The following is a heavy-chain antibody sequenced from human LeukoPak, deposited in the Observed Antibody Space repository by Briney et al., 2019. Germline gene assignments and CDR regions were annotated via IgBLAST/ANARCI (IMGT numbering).Heavy chain of an antibody. J-gene: IGHJ4*02. CDR3: ARRPRDSGNNGGPSGLDY. CDR2: INRHGNT. D-gene: IGHD1-26*01. V-gene: IGHV4-34*01. Sequence: PSETLSLTCAVSGEPFSGYYWGWIRQPPGKGLELIGEINRHGNTDYNPSLKSRVTLSVDTSKNQFSLKLRSATAADTALYYCARRPRDSGNNGGPSGLDYWGQGILVTVSS. CDR1: GEPFSGYY.